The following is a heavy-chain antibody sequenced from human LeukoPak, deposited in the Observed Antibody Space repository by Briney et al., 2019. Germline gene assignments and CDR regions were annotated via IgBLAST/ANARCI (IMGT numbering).Heavy chain of an antibody. CDR3: ARRSGSMVRSPRPAFDI. Sequence: SETLSLTCTVSGGSISSSAYYWGRIRQPPGKGLEWIGCMSYNGGTYYNPSLKSRVTIFVDTSTNQFSLKLSSVTAADTAVYYCARRSGSMVRSPRPAFDIWGQGTMVTVSS. V-gene: IGHV4-39*01. D-gene: IGHD3-10*01. J-gene: IGHJ3*02. CDR1: GGSISSSAYY. CDR2: MSYNGGT.